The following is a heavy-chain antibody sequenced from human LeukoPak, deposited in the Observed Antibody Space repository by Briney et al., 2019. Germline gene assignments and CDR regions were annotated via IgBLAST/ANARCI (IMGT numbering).Heavy chain of an antibody. CDR1: GYTFTSYY. Sequence: ASVKVSCKASGYTFTSYYMHWVRQAPGQGLEWMGIINPSGGSTSYAQEFQGRVTMTRDTSTSTVYMELSNLRSEDTAVYYCARDRSTEYCSGGSCGYYFDYWGQGTLVTVPS. V-gene: IGHV1-46*01. J-gene: IGHJ4*02. CDR2: INPSGGST. CDR3: ARDRSTEYCSGGSCGYYFDY. D-gene: IGHD2-15*01.